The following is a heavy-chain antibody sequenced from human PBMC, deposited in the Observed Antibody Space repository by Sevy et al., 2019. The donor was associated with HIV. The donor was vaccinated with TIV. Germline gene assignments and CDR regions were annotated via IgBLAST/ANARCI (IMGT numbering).Heavy chain of an antibody. CDR2: FHEDGEI. CDR3: ATDIVVGRDY. V-gene: IGHV1-24*01. J-gene: IGHJ4*02. Sequence: ASVKVSCKVSGYTLTALSIHWVRQAPGKGLEWMGGFHEDGEIMYAQRFQGRVNMAEDTSTATAYMELRSLRSEDTAVYYCATDIVVGRDYWGQGTLVTVSS. D-gene: IGHD2-2*01. CDR1: GYTLTALS.